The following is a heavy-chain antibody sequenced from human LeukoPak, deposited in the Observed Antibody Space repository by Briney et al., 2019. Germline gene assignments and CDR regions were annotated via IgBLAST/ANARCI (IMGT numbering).Heavy chain of an antibody. V-gene: IGHV3-23*01. CDR2: ISGSGGST. D-gene: IGHD3-22*01. CDR3: AKSTYYYDSSGYYVYAEYFQH. CDR1: GFTFSSYA. Sequence: TGGSLRLSCAASGFTFSSYAMSWVRQAPGKGLEWVSAISGSGGSTYYADSVKGRFTISRDNSKNTLYLQMNSLRAEDTAVYYCAKSTYYYDSSGYYVYAEYFQHWGQGTPVTVSS. J-gene: IGHJ1*01.